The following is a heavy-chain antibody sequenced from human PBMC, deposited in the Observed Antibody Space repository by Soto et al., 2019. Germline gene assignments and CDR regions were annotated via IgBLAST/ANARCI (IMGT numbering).Heavy chain of an antibody. D-gene: IGHD3-22*01. Sequence: QITLKESGPTLVKPTQTLTLTCTFSGFSLSTSGVGVGWIRQPPGKALEWLALIYWDDDKRYSPSLKSRLTNTKNTSKNQVVLTMTNMDPVDTATYYCAHYYDSSGYYFPYFDYWGQGTLVTVSS. CDR1: GFSLSTSGVG. J-gene: IGHJ4*02. CDR2: IYWDDDK. CDR3: AHYYDSSGYYFPYFDY. V-gene: IGHV2-5*02.